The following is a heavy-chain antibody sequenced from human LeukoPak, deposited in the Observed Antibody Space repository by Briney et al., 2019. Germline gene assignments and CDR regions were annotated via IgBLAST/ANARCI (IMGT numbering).Heavy chain of an antibody. CDR1: GVSISSNY. CDR2: IHANGDT. J-gene: IGHJ4*02. V-gene: IGHV4-4*08. Sequence: SETLSFTCTGSGVSISSNYWSWIRQPPGKGLEWNGLEWIGYIHANGDTKYNPSLNSRVTISLDSSRSQLSLNLTAADTALYFCAGYDHSNYLAYWGQGILVTVSS. D-gene: IGHD4-11*01. CDR3: AGYDHSNYLAY.